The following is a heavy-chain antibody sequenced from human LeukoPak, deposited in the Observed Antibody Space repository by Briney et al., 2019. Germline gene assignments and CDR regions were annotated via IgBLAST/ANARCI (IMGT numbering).Heavy chain of an antibody. V-gene: IGHV3-48*03. CDR3: ARGRYYDSSGYYTGYYGMDV. D-gene: IGHD3-22*01. CDR1: GFTFSSYE. CDR2: ISSSGSTI. J-gene: IGHJ6*02. Sequence: GGSLRLSCAASGFTFSSYEMNWVRQAPGKGLEWVSYISSSGSTIYYADSVKGRFTISRDNAKNSLYLQMNSLRAEDTAVYYCARGRYYDSSGYYTGYYGMDVWGQGTTVTISS.